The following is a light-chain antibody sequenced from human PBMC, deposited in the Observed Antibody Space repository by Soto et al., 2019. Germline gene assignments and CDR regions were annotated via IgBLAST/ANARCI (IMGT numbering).Light chain of an antibody. CDR3: ATWDSSLSAVV. J-gene: IGLJ2*01. CDR2: ENN. CDR1: SSNIGNNY. V-gene: IGLV1-51*01. Sequence: QAVVTQPPSVSAASGQRVTISCSGSSSNIGNNYVSWYQQLPGTAPKILIYENNQRPSGIPDRFSGSKSGTSATLGITGLQTGDEADYYCATWDSSLSAVVFGGGTKLTVL.